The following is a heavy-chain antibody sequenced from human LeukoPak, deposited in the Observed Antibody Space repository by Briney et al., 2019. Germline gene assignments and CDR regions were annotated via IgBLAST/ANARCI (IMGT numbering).Heavy chain of an antibody. CDR2: MNPNDDT. CDR3: AKYERRGFDP. D-gene: IGHD1-1*01. Sequence: ASVKVSCKTPGTRDDINWVRQAPGQGLEWVGWMNPNDDTGHAQKFQGRVTFTRNSSLRTVYMELRSLTSEDTAVYYCAKYERRGFDPWGQGTLVTVSS. V-gene: IGHV1-8*01. J-gene: IGHJ5*02. CDR1: GTRDD.